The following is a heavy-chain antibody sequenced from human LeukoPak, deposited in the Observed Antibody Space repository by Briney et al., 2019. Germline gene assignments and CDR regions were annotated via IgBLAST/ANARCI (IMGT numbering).Heavy chain of an antibody. D-gene: IGHD3-22*01. Sequence: GGSLRLSCVVSGFTVSSNHMSWVRQAPGKGLEYVSGISSNGDSTYYANSVKGRFTISRDNSKNTLYLQMGSLRAEDMAVYYCAREYYYEELDYWGQGTLVTVSS. CDR1: GFTVSSNH. CDR3: AREYYYEELDY. J-gene: IGHJ4*02. CDR2: ISSNGDST. V-gene: IGHV3-64*01.